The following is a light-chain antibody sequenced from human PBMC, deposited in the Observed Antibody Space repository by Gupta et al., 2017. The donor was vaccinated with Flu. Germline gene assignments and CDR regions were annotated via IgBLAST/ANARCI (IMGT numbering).Light chain of an antibody. J-gene: IGKJ2*01. CDR2: AAS. V-gene: IGKV1D-8*01. CDR1: QVISTY. Sequence: DRVTISCRGSQVISTYLAWYQQKPGKAPDLLIYAASTLQSGVPSRFSGSGSGTDFTLTISRLQSEDFATYYCQQYDSFPYTFGPGTKLEIK. CDR3: QQYDSFPYT.